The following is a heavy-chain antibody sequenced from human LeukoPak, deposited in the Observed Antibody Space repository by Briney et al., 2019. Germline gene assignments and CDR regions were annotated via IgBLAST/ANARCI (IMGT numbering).Heavy chain of an antibody. J-gene: IGHJ6*02. V-gene: IGHV3-30*18. CDR3: AKRDYFGSVDSYYAMDV. CDR2: ISYDGNNK. Sequence: PGRSLRLSCAASGFTFSSYAMHWVRQAPGKGLEWVAVISYDGNNKYYGDSVEGRFTISRDNSKNTLYLQMNSLGAEDTAVYYCAKRDYFGSVDSYYAMDVWGQGTTVTVSS. D-gene: IGHD3-10*01. CDR1: GFTFSSYA.